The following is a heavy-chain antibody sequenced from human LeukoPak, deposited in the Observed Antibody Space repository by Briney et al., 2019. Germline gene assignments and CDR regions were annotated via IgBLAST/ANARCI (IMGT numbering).Heavy chain of an antibody. D-gene: IGHD3-10*01. CDR1: GGSVTSGTSY. V-gene: IGHV4-61*01. CDR2: VFYSGST. J-gene: IGHJ4*02. Sequence: SETLSLTCTVSGGSVTSGTSYWSWIRQPPGKGPEWIGYVFYSGSTNYHPSLKSRVTISLDTSKNQFSLTLTSVTAADTAVYFCARRRSYYHASGPFDYWGQGVLVTVSS. CDR3: ARRRSYYHASGPFDY.